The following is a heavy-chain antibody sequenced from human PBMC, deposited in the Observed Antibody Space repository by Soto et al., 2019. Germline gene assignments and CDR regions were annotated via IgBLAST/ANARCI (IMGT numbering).Heavy chain of an antibody. V-gene: IGHV4-34*01. CDR1: GGSFSGYY. CDR3: ARRRVRGVMYYYDGMDV. J-gene: IGHJ6*02. D-gene: IGHD3-10*01. Sequence: QVQLQQWGAGLLKPSETLSLTCAVYGGSFSGYYWSWIRQPPGKGLEWIGEINHSGSTNYNPSLKSRVTISVDTSKNQFSLKLSSVTAADTAVYYCARRRVRGVMYYYDGMDVWGHGTTVTVSS. CDR2: INHSGST.